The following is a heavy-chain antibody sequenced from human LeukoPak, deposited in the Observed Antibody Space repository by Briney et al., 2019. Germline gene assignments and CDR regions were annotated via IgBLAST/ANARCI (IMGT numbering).Heavy chain of an antibody. Sequence: GRSLRLPCAASGFTFNTYGMHWVRQAPGKGLEWVAVVWYDGKNKYYGDSVKGRFTISRDNSKNTLYLQMNSLRAEDTAVYYCARGNNYGGNEGEGTLGYWGQGSLVTVSS. J-gene: IGHJ4*02. CDR3: ARGNNYGGNEGEGTLGY. CDR1: GFTFNTYG. V-gene: IGHV3-33*01. D-gene: IGHD4-23*01. CDR2: VWYDGKNK.